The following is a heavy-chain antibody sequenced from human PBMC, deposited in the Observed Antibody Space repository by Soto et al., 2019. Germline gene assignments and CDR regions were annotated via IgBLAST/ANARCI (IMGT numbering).Heavy chain of an antibody. V-gene: IGHV4-39*01. Sequence: QLQLQESGPGLVKPSETLSLTCTVSGGSISSSSNYWGWIRQPPGKGLEWIGSIYYSGSTYYNPSLKSRVTISVDTSKNQFSLKLSSVTAADTAVYYCASLSGGYDYIWGSYRYTEGHFDYWGQGTLVTVSS. J-gene: IGHJ4*02. CDR2: IYYSGST. CDR1: GGSISSSSNY. CDR3: ASLSGGYDYIWGSYRYTEGHFDY. D-gene: IGHD3-16*02.